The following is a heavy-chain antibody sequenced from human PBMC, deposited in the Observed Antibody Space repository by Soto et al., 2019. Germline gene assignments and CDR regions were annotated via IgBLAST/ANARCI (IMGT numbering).Heavy chain of an antibody. J-gene: IGHJ5*02. Sequence: GASVKVSCKASGGTFSSYAISWVRQAPGQGLEWMGGIIPIFGTANYAQKFQGRVTITADESTSTAYMELSSLRSEDTAVYYCASLPSYYYGSGSYHSYWFDPWGQGTLVTSPQ. V-gene: IGHV1-69*13. CDR2: IIPIFGTA. D-gene: IGHD3-10*01. CDR1: GGTFSSYA. CDR3: ASLPSYYYGSGSYHSYWFDP.